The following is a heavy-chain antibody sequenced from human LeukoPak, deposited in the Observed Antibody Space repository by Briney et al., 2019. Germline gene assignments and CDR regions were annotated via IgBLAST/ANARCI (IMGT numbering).Heavy chain of an antibody. D-gene: IGHD4-23*01. Sequence: TGGSLRLSCAAPGFTFSSYSMNWVRQAPGKGLEWVSSISSSSSYIYYADSVKGRFTIARDNAKNSLYLQMNSLRAEDTAVYYCARDGDYGGTSPKGFDSWGRGTLVTVSS. CDR2: ISSSSSYI. V-gene: IGHV3-21*01. CDR3: ARDGDYGGTSPKGFDS. J-gene: IGHJ4*02. CDR1: GFTFSSYS.